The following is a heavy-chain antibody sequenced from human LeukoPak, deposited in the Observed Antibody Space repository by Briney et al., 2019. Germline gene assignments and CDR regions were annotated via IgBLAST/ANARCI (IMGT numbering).Heavy chain of an antibody. CDR1: GFTFSSYG. CDR3: AKDRSGYGSGSYSFDY. D-gene: IGHD3-10*01. CDR2: ISYDGSNK. Sequence: GGSLRLSCAASGFTFSSYGMHWVRRAPGKGLEWVAVISYDGSNKYYADSVKGRFTISRDDSKNTLYLQMNSLRVEDTAVYYCAKDRSGYGSGSYSFDYWGQGTLVTVSS. J-gene: IGHJ4*02. V-gene: IGHV3-30*18.